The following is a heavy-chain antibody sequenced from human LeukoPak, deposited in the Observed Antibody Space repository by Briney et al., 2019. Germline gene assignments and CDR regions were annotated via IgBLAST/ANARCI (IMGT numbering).Heavy chain of an antibody. CDR2: ITSSGDDT. CDR1: GFSSRNYA. V-gene: IGHV3-23*01. D-gene: IGHD3-16*01. CDR3: AFDWGFDY. Sequence: GGSVRLTCAVSGFSSRNYAMSWARQAPGKGLEWVSSITSSGDDTFYAASVKGRFTISRDNTWDTVFLHMNSLRADDTAVYYCAFDWGFDYWGQGTLVTVSS. J-gene: IGHJ4*02.